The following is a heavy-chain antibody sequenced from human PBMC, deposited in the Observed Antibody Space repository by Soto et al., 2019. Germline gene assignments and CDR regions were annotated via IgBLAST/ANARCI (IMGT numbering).Heavy chain of an antibody. CDR2: ISKSGGGT. D-gene: IGHD6-13*01. CDR1: GFTFSNYA. V-gene: IGHV3-23*01. J-gene: IGHJ4*02. Sequence: EVQLLESGGGLVQPGGXLXLSCAASGFTFSNYAMSWVRQAPGKGLEWVSSISKSGGGTYYADSVKGRFTISRDNSKNTLYLQMNXLKXEXXXVYSCAKTSSLFDYWGQGTLVTVSS. CDR3: AKTSSLFDY.